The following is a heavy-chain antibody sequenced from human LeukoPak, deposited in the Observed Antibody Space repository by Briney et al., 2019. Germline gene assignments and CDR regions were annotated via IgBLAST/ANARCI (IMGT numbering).Heavy chain of an antibody. J-gene: IGHJ1*01. Sequence: QPGGSLRLSCAASGFTFSSYGMHWVRQAPGKGLEWVAVISYDGSNKYYADSVKGRFTISRDNSKNTLYLQMNSLRAEDTAVYYCAKVLTYYYDSSGYYQHWGQGTLVIVSS. CDR2: ISYDGSNK. CDR3: AKVLTYYYDSSGYYQH. V-gene: IGHV3-30*18. D-gene: IGHD3-22*01. CDR1: GFTFSSYG.